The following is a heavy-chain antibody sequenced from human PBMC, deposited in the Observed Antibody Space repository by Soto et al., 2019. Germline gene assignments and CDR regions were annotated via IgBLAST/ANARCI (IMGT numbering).Heavy chain of an antibody. Sequence: QVQLQESGPGLVKPSQTLSLTCTVSGGSISSGGYYWSWIRQHPGKGLEWIGYIYYSGSTYYNPSLKSRVTISVDTSTNQFSLKLSSVTAADTAVYYCARVANTIFGVVIPMVGFDYWGQGTLVTVSS. CDR1: GGSISSGGYY. J-gene: IGHJ4*02. CDR2: IYYSGST. D-gene: IGHD3-3*01. CDR3: ARVANTIFGVVIPMVGFDY. V-gene: IGHV4-31*03.